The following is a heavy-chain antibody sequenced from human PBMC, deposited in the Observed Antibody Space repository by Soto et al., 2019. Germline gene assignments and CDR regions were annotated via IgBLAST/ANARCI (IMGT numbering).Heavy chain of an antibody. J-gene: IGHJ4*02. CDR2: IYYSGST. CDR1: GCSISSGGYY. Sequence: QVHLQESGPGLVKPSQTLSLTCTVSGCSISSGGYYWSWIRQHPGKGLEWIGYIYYSGSTYYNPSLKSRVTISVDTSKNPVSLKLSFVTAAETEVYYWEGMEMATRGGDYWGQGTLVTVSS. CDR3: EGMEMATRGGDY. V-gene: IGHV4-31*03. D-gene: IGHD5-12*01.